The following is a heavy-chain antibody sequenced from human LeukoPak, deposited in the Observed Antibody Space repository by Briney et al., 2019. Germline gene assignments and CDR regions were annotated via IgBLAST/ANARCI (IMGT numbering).Heavy chain of an antibody. CDR3: ARRRRSGDFYYFDY. V-gene: IGHV1-18*01. CDR2: ISAYKGNT. Sequence: ASVKVSCKASGYTFTSYGISWVRQAPGQGLEWMGWISAYKGNTNYAQKLQGRGTMTTATSTTTAYMELRSLSPDDTAVYHYARRRRSGDFYYFDYWGQGTLVTVSS. CDR1: GYTFTSYG. J-gene: IGHJ4*02. D-gene: IGHD3-10*01.